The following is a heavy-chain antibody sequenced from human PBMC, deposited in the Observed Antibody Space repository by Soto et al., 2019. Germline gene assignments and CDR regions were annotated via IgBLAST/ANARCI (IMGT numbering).Heavy chain of an antibody. CDR3: AKDRSTGYFLYYYYGTDV. J-gene: IGHJ6*02. V-gene: IGHV3-30*18. CDR1: GFTFSSYG. Sequence: QVQLVESGGGVVQPGRSLRLSCAASGFTFSSYGMHWVRQAPGKGLEWVAVISYDGSNKYYADSVKGRFTISRDNSKNTLYLQMNSLRAEDTAVYYCAKDRSTGYFLYYYYGTDVWGQGTTVTVSS. D-gene: IGHD3-9*01. CDR2: ISYDGSNK.